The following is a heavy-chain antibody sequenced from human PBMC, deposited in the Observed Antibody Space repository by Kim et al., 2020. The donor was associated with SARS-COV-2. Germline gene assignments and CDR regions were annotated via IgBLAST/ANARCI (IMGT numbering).Heavy chain of an antibody. CDR1: GGTFSSYA. V-gene: IGHV1-69*13. J-gene: IGHJ4*02. CDR2: IIPIFGTA. CDR3: ASRTVVTGYFDY. D-gene: IGHD2-15*01. Sequence: SVKVSCKASGGTFSSYAISWVRQAPGQGLEWMGGIIPIFGTANYAQKFQGRVTITADESTSTAYMELSSLRSEDTAVYYCASRTVVTGYFDYWGQGTLVTVSS.